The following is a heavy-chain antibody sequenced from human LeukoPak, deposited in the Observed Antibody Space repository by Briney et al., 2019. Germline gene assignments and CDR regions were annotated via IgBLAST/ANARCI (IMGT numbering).Heavy chain of an antibody. V-gene: IGHV4-61*09. CDR1: GDSLTSGSRY. CDR2: FYSSTRT. D-gene: IGHD4-17*01. CDR3: ARCMSELDYGDYAYYYHMDV. J-gene: IGHJ6*04. Sequence: PSETLSLTCTVSGDSLTSGSRYWSWIRQPAGKRLEWIGHFYSSTRTTYNPSLESRVTISGDTAKNQFSLKLDSVTAADTAGYFCARCMSELDYGDYAYYYHMDVWGKGTTVTVSS.